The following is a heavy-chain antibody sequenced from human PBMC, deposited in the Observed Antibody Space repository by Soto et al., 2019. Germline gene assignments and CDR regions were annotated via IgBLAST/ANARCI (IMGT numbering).Heavy chain of an antibody. J-gene: IGHJ3*02. V-gene: IGHV1-8*01. CDR2: MNPTSGNT. Sequence: QVQLVQSGAEVKKPGASVKVSCKASGYTFTTYDINWVRQATGQGPEWMGWMNPTSGNTGYAQRFQGRVTMTRDTSITTAYMELSSLRSEDTAVYYCASVPAYSGVVPYNDAFDIWGQGTMVTVSS. D-gene: IGHD3-3*01. CDR1: GYTFTTYD. CDR3: ASVPAYSGVVPYNDAFDI.